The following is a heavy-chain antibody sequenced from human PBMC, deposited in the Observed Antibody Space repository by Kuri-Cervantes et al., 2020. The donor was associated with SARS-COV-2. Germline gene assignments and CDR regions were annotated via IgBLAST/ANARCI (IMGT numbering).Heavy chain of an antibody. Sequence: SVKVSCKASGGTFSSYAISWVRQAPGQGLEWTGGIIPIFGTANYAQKLQGRVTITTDESTSTAYMELSSLRSGDTAVYYCAREERTGTMGGYWGQGTLVTVSS. J-gene: IGHJ4*02. CDR2: IIPIFGTA. V-gene: IGHV1-69*05. D-gene: IGHD1-14*01. CDR3: AREERTGTMGGY. CDR1: GGTFSSYA.